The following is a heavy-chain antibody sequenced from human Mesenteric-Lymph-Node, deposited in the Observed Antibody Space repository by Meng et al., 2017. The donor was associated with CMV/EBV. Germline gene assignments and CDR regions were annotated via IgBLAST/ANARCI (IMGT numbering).Heavy chain of an antibody. CDR1: GFTFDDYG. V-gene: IGHV3-9*01. CDR2: INWNSDNR. J-gene: IGHJ5*02. Sequence: GGSLRLSCAASGFTFDDYGMHWVRQAPGKGLEWVSGINWNSDNRGYADSVKGRFTISRDNAKNSLYLQMNSLRAEDTAVYYCATFTIVVATPVGFDPWGQGTLVTVSS. CDR3: ATFTIVVATPVGFDP. D-gene: IGHD3-22*01.